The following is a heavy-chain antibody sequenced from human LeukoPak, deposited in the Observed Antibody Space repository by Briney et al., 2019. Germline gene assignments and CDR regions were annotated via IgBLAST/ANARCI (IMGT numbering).Heavy chain of an antibody. CDR2: ISYDGSNK. Sequence: GGSLRLSCAASGFTFSTYGMHWVRQAPGKGLEWVAIISYDGSNKYYADSVKGRFTISRDNSKNTLYLQMNSLRAEDTAVYYCARVGSSGYDFWSGYRGLDIWGQGTMVTVSS. V-gene: IGHV3-30*03. CDR3: ARVGSSGYDFWSGYRGLDI. J-gene: IGHJ3*02. D-gene: IGHD3-3*01. CDR1: GFTFSTYG.